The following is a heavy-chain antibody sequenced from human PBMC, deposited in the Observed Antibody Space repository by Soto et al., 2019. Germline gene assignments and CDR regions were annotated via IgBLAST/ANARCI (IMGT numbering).Heavy chain of an antibody. J-gene: IGHJ4*02. CDR2: INHSGST. Sequence: SETLSLTCAVCGGSFSGYYWSWIRQPPGKGLEWIGEINHSGSTNYNPSLKSRVTILVDTSKNQFSLKLSSVTAADTAVYYCARGPGGYTPSYWGQGTLVTVSS. CDR1: GGSFSGYY. CDR3: ARGPGGYTPSY. D-gene: IGHD5-12*01. V-gene: IGHV4-34*01.